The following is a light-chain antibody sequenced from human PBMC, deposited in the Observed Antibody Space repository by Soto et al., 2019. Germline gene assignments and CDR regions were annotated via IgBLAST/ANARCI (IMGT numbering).Light chain of an antibody. V-gene: IGKV3-20*01. CDR2: GAS. Sequence: ETVLTQSPGTLSLSPGEGATLSCRASQSVRSGYLAWYQQKPGQSPRLLIYGASKRTTGIPDRFSGSGSGTDFTLTISGLEPEDFAVYYCQQYGGSPRTFGQGTKVDIK. CDR3: QQYGGSPRT. J-gene: IGKJ1*01. CDR1: QSVRSGY.